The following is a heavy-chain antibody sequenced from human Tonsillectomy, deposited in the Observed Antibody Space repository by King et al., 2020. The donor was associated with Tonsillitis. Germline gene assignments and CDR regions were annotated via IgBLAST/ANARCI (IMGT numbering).Heavy chain of an antibody. V-gene: IGHV3-48*02. Sequence: VQLVESGGGLVQPGGSLRLSCAASGFTFSSYSMNWVRQAPGKGLEWVSYISSSSSTIYYADSVKGRFTISRDNAKNSLYLQMNSQRDEDTAVYYCARAPLGFGGVIGDFDYWGQGTLVTVSS. CDR3: ARAPLGFGGVIGDFDY. CDR2: ISSSSSTI. CDR1: GFTFSSYS. J-gene: IGHJ4*02. D-gene: IGHD3-16*02.